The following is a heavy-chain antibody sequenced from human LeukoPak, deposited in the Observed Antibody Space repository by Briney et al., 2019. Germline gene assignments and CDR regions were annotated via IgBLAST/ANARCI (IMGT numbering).Heavy chain of an antibody. CDR1: GGSISSGSYY. V-gene: IGHV4-61*02. CDR2: IYTSGST. Sequence: PSGTLSLTCTVSGGSISSGSYYWSWIRQPAGKGLEWIGRIYTSGSTNYNPSLKSRVTISVDTSKNQFSLKLSSVTAADTAVYYCARSYAFDIWGQGTMVTVSS. CDR3: ARSYAFDI. J-gene: IGHJ3*02.